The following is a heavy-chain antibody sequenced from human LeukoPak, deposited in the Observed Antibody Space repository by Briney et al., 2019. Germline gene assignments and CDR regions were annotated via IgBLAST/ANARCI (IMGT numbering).Heavy chain of an antibody. V-gene: IGHV3-21*05. CDR2: ITSSGNHI. Sequence: GGSLRLSCAASGFTFTSYSLNWVRQAPGKGLEWVSYITSSGNHIYYADSVKGRFTISRDNAKNSLYLQMNSLRAEDTAVYYCARADYYRFDSWGQGTLVTVYS. CDR3: ARADYYRFDS. CDR1: GFTFTSYS. J-gene: IGHJ4*02. D-gene: IGHD3-22*01.